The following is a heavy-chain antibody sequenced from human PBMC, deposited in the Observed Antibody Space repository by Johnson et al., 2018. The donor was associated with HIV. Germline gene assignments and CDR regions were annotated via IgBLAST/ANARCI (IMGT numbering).Heavy chain of an antibody. CDR3: ARDLGPDGAFYI. CDR1: GFTFSSYA. D-gene: IGHD5-24*01. Sequence: QVQLVESGGGVVQPGRSLRLSCAASGFTFSSYAMHWVRQAPGKGLEWVAVISYDGSNKYYADSVKGRFTISRDNSKNTLYLQMNSLRAEDTAVYYCARDLGPDGAFYIWGQGTMVTVSS. CDR2: ISYDGSNK. V-gene: IGHV3-30*04. J-gene: IGHJ3*02.